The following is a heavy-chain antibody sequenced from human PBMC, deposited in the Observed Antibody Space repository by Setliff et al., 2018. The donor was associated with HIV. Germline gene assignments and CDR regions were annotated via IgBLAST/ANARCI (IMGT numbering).Heavy chain of an antibody. Sequence: LSLTCAVSGGSVSGPSYYWGWIRQPPGKGLEWIGSVYNSGITFKNPSLKSRVSISVDRSGNQFSLRLTSVTAADTAVYYCATCRHRPSNWFDPWGQGTVVTVSS. J-gene: IGHJ5*02. CDR2: VYNSGIT. V-gene: IGHV4-39*07. CDR1: GGSVSGPSYY. CDR3: ATCRHRPSNWFDP.